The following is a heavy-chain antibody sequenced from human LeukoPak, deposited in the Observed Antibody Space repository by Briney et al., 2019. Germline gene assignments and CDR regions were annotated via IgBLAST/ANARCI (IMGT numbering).Heavy chain of an antibody. V-gene: IGHV4-34*01. CDR2: INHSGST. CDR1: GGSFSGYY. Sequence: ASETLSLTCAVYGGSFSGYYWSWIRQPPGKGLEWIGEINHSGSTNYNPSLKSRVNISVDTSKNQFSLKLSSVTAADTAVYYCARVSYYDSSGYAQSWFDPWGQGTLVTVSS. J-gene: IGHJ5*02. D-gene: IGHD3-22*01. CDR3: ARVSYYDSSGYAQSWFDP.